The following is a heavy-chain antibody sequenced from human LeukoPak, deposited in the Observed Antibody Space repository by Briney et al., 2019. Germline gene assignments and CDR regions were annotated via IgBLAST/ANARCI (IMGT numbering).Heavy chain of an antibody. J-gene: IGHJ4*02. V-gene: IGHV4-38-2*02. CDR2: IYHSGST. D-gene: IGHD3-10*01. Sequence: PSETLSLTCTVSGYSISSGYYWGWIRQPPGKGLEWIGSIYHSGSTYYNPSLKSRVTISVDTSKNQFSLKLSSVTAADTAVYYCARDASPAILYYHFDYWGQGTLVTVSS. CDR3: ARDASPAILYYHFDY. CDR1: GYSISSGYY.